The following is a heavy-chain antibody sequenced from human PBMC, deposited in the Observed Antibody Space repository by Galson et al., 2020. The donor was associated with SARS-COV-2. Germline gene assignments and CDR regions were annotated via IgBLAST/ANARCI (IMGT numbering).Heavy chain of an antibody. D-gene: IGHD6-19*01. J-gene: IGHJ4*02. CDR3: ARHGASSGWYEGIDY. CDR2: IYPDDPYT. CDR1: GYSFTNYW. Sequence: GESLKISCRTSGYSFTNYWIGWVRQMPGKGLEWMGIIYPDDPYTIYSPSFQGQVTISADKSIRTAFLQWSSLKASDTAIYYCARHGASSGWYEGIDYWGQGTLVTVSS. V-gene: IGHV5-51*01.